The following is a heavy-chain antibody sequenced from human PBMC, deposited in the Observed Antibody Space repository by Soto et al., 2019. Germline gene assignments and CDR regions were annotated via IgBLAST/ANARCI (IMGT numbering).Heavy chain of an antibody. CDR1: GAPLSNHY. Sequence: PSETLSLTCAVSGAPLSNHYWNWIRQPAGKGLEWIGRIYTSGITNYNPSLKSRVTVSVDTSKKQFYMRLSFVTAADTAVYFCASNVGDILSGYFENWGQGTQVTVSS. V-gene: IGHV4-59*10. CDR2: IYTSGIT. J-gene: IGHJ4*02. D-gene: IGHD3-9*01. CDR3: ASNVGDILSGYFEN.